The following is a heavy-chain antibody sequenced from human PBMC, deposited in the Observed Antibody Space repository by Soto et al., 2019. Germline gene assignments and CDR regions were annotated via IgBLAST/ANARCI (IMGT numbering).Heavy chain of an antibody. CDR2: IYYSGST. V-gene: IGHV4-39*07. D-gene: IGHD2-15*01. J-gene: IGHJ5*02. CDR3: ARGYCSGGSCYSGRRFPNWFDP. Sequence: SSETLSLTCTVSGGSISSSSYYWGWIRQPPGKGLEWIGSIYYSGSTYYNPSLKSRVTISVDTSKNQFSLKLSSVTAADTAVYYCARGYCSGGSCYSGRRFPNWFDPWGQGTLVTVSS. CDR1: GGSISSSSYY.